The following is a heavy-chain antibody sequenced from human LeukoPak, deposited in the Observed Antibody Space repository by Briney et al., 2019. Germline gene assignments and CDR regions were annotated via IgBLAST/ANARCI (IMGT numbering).Heavy chain of an antibody. Sequence: SETLSLTCAVYGGSFSGYYWSWIRQPPGKGLEWIGEINHSGSTNYNPSLKSRVTISVDTSKNQFSLKLSSVTAADTAVYYCARVWPHYSGSYYWFDPWSQGTLVTVSS. CDR3: ARVWPHYSGSYYWFDP. D-gene: IGHD1-26*01. V-gene: IGHV4-34*01. CDR2: INHSGST. CDR1: GGSFSGYY. J-gene: IGHJ5*02.